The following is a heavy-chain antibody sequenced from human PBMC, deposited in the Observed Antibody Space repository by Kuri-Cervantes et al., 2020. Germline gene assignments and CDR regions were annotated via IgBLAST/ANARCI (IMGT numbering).Heavy chain of an antibody. CDR2: IYYSGST. D-gene: IGHD4-17*01. Sequence: SQTLSLTCAVYGGSISSGGYYWSWIRQHPGKGLEWIGYIYYSGSTYYNPSLKSRVTISVDTSKNQFSLKLSSVTAADTAVYYCARGYGDYWFDPWGQGTLVTVSS. J-gene: IGHJ5*02. CDR3: ARGYGDYWFDP. CDR1: GGSISSGGYY. V-gene: IGHV4-31*02.